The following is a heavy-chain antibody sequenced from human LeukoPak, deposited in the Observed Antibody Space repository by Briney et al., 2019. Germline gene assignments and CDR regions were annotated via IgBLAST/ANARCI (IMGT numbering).Heavy chain of an antibody. V-gene: IGHV1-2*02. J-gene: IGHJ4*02. CDR3: AREPHRNIAVAGLFDY. D-gene: IGHD6-19*01. CDR2: INPNSGGT. Sequence: ASVKVSCKASGYTFTGHYMHWVRQAPGQGLEWMGWINPNSGGTNYAQKFQGRVTMTRDTSISTAYMELSRLRSDDTAVYYCAREPHRNIAVAGLFDYWGQGTLVTVSS. CDR1: GYTFTGHY.